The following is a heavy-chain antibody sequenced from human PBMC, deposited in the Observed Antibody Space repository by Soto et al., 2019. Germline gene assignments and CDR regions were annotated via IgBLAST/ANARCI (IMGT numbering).Heavy chain of an antibody. V-gene: IGHV3-7*01. CDR1: GFTFSGYW. J-gene: IGHJ4*02. CDR2: IKDDGSEK. D-gene: IGHD2-15*01. CDR3: ARDGYCSGGRCYRRNDY. Sequence: EVQLVESGGGLVQPGGSLRLSCAASGFTFSGYWMTWARQAPGKGLEWVAQIKDDGSEKFYVDSVKGRFTISRDNADNVSCLHMNSLRAEDTAVYFCARDGYCSGGRCYRRNDYWGQGTLVIVSS.